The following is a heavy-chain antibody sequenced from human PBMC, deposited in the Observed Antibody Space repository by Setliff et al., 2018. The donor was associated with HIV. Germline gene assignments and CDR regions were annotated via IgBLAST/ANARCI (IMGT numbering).Heavy chain of an antibody. CDR1: GDSISTDY. CDR3: ARDGRYSFGYNWFDP. J-gene: IGHJ5*02. V-gene: IGHV4-59*12. CDR2: IYNSAST. D-gene: IGHD5-18*01. Sequence: SETLSLTCTVSGDSISTDYWTWIRQPPGKGLEWIGYIYNSASTSYNPSLKSRVTISVDTSKNHFSLKLSSVTSADTAVYYCARDGRYSFGYNWFDPWGQGTLVTVSS.